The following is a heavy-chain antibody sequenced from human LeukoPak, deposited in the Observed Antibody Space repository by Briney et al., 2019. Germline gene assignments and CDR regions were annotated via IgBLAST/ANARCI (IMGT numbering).Heavy chain of an antibody. Sequence: PSETLSLTCTVSGGSISSGSYYWSWIRQPAGKGLEWIGRIYTSGSTNYNPSLKSRVTISVDTSKNQFSLKLSSVTAADTAVYYCARDRPRYCSGGSCYSEPYYYYYMDVWGKGTTVTVSS. J-gene: IGHJ6*03. CDR3: ARDRPRYCSGGSCYSEPYYYYYMDV. CDR2: IYTSGST. D-gene: IGHD2-15*01. V-gene: IGHV4-61*02. CDR1: GGSISSGSYY.